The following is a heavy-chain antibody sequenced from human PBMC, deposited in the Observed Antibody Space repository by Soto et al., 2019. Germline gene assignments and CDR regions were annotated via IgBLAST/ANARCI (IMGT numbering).Heavy chain of an antibody. CDR2: ISYDGSNK. D-gene: IGHD3-22*01. CDR1: GFTFSSYA. J-gene: IGHJ3*02. CDR3: ARDCSSGYLEGCGAFDI. Sequence: PGGSLRLSCAASGFTFSSYAMHWVRQAPGKGLEWVAVISYDGSNKYYADSVKGRFTISRDNSKNTLYLQMNSLRAEDTAVYYCARDCSSGYLEGCGAFDIWGQGTMVTVPS. V-gene: IGHV3-30-3*01.